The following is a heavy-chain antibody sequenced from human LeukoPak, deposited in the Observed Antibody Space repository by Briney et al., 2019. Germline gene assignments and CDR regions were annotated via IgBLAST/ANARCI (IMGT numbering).Heavy chain of an antibody. D-gene: IGHD3-16*01. CDR3: AREGDPPGFYYYHHLDV. J-gene: IGHJ6*03. Sequence: KPGGSLRLSCAASGFDFSIYATDWVRQAPGRGLEWVSSISSGSSFQNYADSVKGRFTISRDNAKNSVYLQMNRLRAEDTAVYFCAREGDPPGFYYYHHLDVWGKGTTVTVSS. V-gene: IGHV3-21*01. CDR1: GFDFSIYA. CDR2: ISSGSSFQ.